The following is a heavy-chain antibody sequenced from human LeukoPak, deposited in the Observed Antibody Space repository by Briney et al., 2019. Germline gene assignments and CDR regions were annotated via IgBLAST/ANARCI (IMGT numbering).Heavy chain of an antibody. J-gene: IGHJ5*02. CDR1: GYTFTGYY. CDR2: INPNSGGT. V-gene: IGHV1-2*02. D-gene: IGHD3-16*02. CDR3: ARTYYDYVWGSYRFHWFDP. Sequence: ASVKVSCKASGYTFTGYYMHWVRQAPGQGLERMGWINPNSGGTNYAQKFQGRVTMTRDTSISTAYMELSRLRSDDTAVYYCARTYYDYVWGSYRFHWFDPWGQGTLITVSS.